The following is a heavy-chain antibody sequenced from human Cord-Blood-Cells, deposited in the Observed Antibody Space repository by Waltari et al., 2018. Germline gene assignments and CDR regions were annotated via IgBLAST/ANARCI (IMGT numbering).Heavy chain of an antibody. V-gene: IGHV3-23*01. Sequence: EVQLLESGGGLVQPGGSLRLSCAASGFTFSSYAMSWVRQAPGKGLEWVSAISGSGGSTYYADSVKGRFTISRDNSKNTLYLQMNSLRAEDTAVYYCAKDLGDYDFWSGYYFDYWGQGTLVTVSS. J-gene: IGHJ4*02. CDR1: GFTFSSYA. CDR3: AKDLGDYDFWSGYYFDY. D-gene: IGHD3-3*01. CDR2: ISGSGGST.